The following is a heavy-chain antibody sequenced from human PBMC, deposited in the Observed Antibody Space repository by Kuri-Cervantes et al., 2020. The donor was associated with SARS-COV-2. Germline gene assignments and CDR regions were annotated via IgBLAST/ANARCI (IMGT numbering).Heavy chain of an antibody. J-gene: IGHJ4*02. V-gene: IGHV4-31*11. Sequence: LRLSCAVYGGSFSGYYWSWIRQHPGKGLEWIGYIYYSGSTYYNPSLKSRVTISVDTSKNQFSLKLSSVTAADTAVYYCARGTVATIFDYWGQGTLVTVSS. CDR1: GGSFSGYY. CDR2: IYYSGST. D-gene: IGHD5-12*01. CDR3: ARGTVATIFDY.